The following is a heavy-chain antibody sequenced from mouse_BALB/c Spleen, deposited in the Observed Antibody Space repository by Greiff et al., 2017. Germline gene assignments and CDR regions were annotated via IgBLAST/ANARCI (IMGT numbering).Heavy chain of an antibody. CDR2: IDPANGNT. CDR1: GFNIKDTY. J-gene: IGHJ1*01. Sequence: EVQRVESGAELVKPGASVKLSCTASGFNIKDTYMHWVKQRPEQGLEWIGRIDPANGNTKYDPKFQGKATITADTSSNTAYLQLSSLTSEDTAVYYCAREEKRNWYFDVWGAGTTVTVSS. CDR3: AREEKRNWYFDV. V-gene: IGHV14-3*02.